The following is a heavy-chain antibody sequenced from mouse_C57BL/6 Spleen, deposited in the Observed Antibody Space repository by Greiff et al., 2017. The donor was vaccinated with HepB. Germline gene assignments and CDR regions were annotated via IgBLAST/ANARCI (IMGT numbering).Heavy chain of an antibody. Sequence: VQLQQPGAELVKPGASVKLSCKASGYTFTSYWMQWVKQRPGQGLEWIGEIDPSDSYTNYNQKFKGKATLTVDTSSSTAYMQLSSLTSEDSAVYYCARRGYGPGYFDVWGTGTTVTVSS. CDR1: GYTFTSYW. D-gene: IGHD1-1*02. J-gene: IGHJ1*03. CDR3: ARRGYGPGYFDV. CDR2: IDPSDSYT. V-gene: IGHV1-50*01.